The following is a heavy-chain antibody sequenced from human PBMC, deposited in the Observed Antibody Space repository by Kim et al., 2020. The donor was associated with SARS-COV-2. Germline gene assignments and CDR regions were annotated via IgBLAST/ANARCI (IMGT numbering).Heavy chain of an antibody. V-gene: IGHV1-8*01. Sequence: FQGRVTMTRNTSISTAYVELSSLRSEDTAVYYCARAVWFRELLPRYYFDYWGQGTLVTVSS. CDR3: ARAVWFRELLPRYYFDY. J-gene: IGHJ4*02. D-gene: IGHD3-10*01.